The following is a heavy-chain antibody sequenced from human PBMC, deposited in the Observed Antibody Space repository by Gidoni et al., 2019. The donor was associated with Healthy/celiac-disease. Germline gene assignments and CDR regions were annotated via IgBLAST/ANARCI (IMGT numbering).Heavy chain of an antibody. Sequence: QVQLVQSGAAVKKPGSSVKVSFKASGGTFSSYASSWVRQAPGHGREWLGGIIPIVGTANDAQKFQGRVTITADESTSTDYMELSSLRSEDTAVYYGERDLDGDYAGVFDYWGQGTLVTVSS. V-gene: IGHV1-69*01. CDR1: GGTFSSYA. D-gene: IGHD4-17*01. J-gene: IGHJ4*02. CDR2: IIPIVGTA. CDR3: ERDLDGDYAGVFDY.